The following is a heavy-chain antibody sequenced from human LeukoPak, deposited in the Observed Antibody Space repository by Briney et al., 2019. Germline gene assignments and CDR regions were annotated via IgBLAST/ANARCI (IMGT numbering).Heavy chain of an antibody. CDR3: ARSQNYYGSGDY. J-gene: IGHJ4*02. D-gene: IGHD3-10*01. Sequence: SETLSLTCAVSGDSVSNGNYYWSWLRQPPGKALEWIGYIYYTGKTYYNPSLEGRVTILVDTSRNHFSVKLSSVTAADTAVYYCARSQNYYGSGDYWSQGTLVTVSS. CDR2: IYYTGKT. CDR1: GDSVSNGNYY. V-gene: IGHV4-61*03.